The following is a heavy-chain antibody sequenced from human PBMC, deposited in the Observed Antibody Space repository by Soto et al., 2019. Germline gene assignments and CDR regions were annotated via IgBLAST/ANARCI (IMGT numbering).Heavy chain of an antibody. CDR2: IYPGDSDT. D-gene: IGHD2-2*01. CDR3: ARVACSSTSCHYYYGMDV. Sequence: GGSLKISCKGSGYSFTSYWIGWVRQMPGKGLEWMGIIYPGDSDTRYSPSFQGQVTISADKSISTAYLQWSSLKASDTAMYYCARVACSSTSCHYYYGMDVWGQGTTVTVSS. V-gene: IGHV5-51*01. J-gene: IGHJ6*02. CDR1: GYSFTSYW.